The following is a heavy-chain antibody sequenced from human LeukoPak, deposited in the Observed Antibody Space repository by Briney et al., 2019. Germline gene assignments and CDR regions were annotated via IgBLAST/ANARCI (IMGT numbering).Heavy chain of an antibody. D-gene: IGHD5-18*01. CDR1: GGSISSGGYY. J-gene: IGHJ4*02. CDR2: IYYSGST. CDR3: ARVRNTATEWAIDY. V-gene: IGHV4-31*03. Sequence: KTSETLSLTCTVSGGSISSGGYYWSWIRQHPGKGLEWIGYIYYSGSTYYNPSLKSRVTISVDTSKNQFSLKLSSVTAADTAVYYCARVRNTATEWAIDYWGQGTLVTVSS.